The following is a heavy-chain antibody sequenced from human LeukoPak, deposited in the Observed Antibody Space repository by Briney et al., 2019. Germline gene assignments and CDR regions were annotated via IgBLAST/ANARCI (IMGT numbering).Heavy chain of an antibody. CDR3: ARDAVVVVAATLGYYYYYMDV. CDR1: GFTFSSYG. D-gene: IGHD2-15*01. V-gene: IGHV3-30*03. CDR2: ISYDGSNK. J-gene: IGHJ6*03. Sequence: GGSLRLSCAASGFTFSSYGMHWVRQAPGKGLEWVAVISYDGSNKYYADSVKGRFTISRDNSKNTLYLQMNSLRAEDTAVYYCARDAVVVVAATLGYYYYYMDVWGKGTTVTVSS.